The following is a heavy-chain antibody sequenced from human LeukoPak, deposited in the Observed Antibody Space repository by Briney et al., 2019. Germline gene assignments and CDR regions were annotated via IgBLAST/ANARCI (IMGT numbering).Heavy chain of an antibody. Sequence: GGSLRLSCAASGFTFYSYGMSWVRQAPGKGLEWVSGISGSGDTTYYADSVKGRFTISRDNSKNTLYLQMNSLRVEDTGVYYCAKGHSAHGTGFDCWGQGTQVAVSS. D-gene: IGHD1-14*01. CDR3: AKGHSAHGTGFDC. CDR2: ISGSGDTT. V-gene: IGHV3-23*01. J-gene: IGHJ4*02. CDR1: GFTFYSYG.